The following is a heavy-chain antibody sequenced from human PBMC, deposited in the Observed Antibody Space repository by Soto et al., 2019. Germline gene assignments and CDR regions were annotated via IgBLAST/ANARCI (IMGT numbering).Heavy chain of an antibody. CDR1: GFTFSSYW. CDR3: ATGGGVIKSKYYYYYMDV. D-gene: IGHD3-10*01. CDR2: INSDGSST. Sequence: PGGSLRLSCAASGFTFSSYWMHWVRQAPGKGLVWVSRINSDGSSTSYADSVKGRFTISRDNAKNTLYLQMNSLRAEDTAVYYCATGGGVIKSKYYYYYMDVWGKGTTVTVS. V-gene: IGHV3-74*01. J-gene: IGHJ6*03.